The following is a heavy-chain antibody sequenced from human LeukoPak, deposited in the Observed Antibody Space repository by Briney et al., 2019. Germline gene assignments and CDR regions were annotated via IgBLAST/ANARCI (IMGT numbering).Heavy chain of an antibody. CDR2: ISYDGSNK. V-gene: IGHV3-30*04. J-gene: IGHJ1*01. CDR3: ATAPDYGIEH. D-gene: IGHD4-17*01. Sequence: PGRSLRLSCAASGFTFSSYAMHWVRQASGKGLEWVAVISYDGSNKYYADYVKGRFTISRDNSKNTLYLQMNSLRAEDTAVYYCATAPDYGIEHWGQGTLVTVSS. CDR1: GFTFSSYA.